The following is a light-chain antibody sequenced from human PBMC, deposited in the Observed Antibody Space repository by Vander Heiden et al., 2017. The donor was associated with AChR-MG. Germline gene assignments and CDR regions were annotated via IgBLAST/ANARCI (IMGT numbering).Light chain of an antibody. Sequence: QSVLTPPPSASGTPGQRVTISFSGSSSNIGSNTVNWYQQRPGTAPKLLIYSKNQRPAGVPDRFSGAKSGTSASLAISGRQDEDEADYYCAAWEDSCYWVFGGGTKLTGL. CDR3: AAWEDSCYWV. V-gene: IGLV1-44*01. CDR2: SKN. CDR1: SSNIGSNT. J-gene: IGLJ3*02.